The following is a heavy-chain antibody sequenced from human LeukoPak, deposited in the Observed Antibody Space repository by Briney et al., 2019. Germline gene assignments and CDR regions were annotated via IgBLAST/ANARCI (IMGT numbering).Heavy chain of an antibody. CDR1: GRSVSSGGYY. CDR3: ARVIAAAGTDY. Sequence: SQTLSLTCTVSGRSVSSGGYYWSWIRQHPGKGLEWIGYIYYSGNTYYNPSLKSRVTISVDTSKNQFSLKLSSVTAADTAVYYCARVIAAAGTDYWGQGTLVTVSS. V-gene: IGHV4-31*03. CDR2: IYYSGNT. J-gene: IGHJ4*02. D-gene: IGHD6-13*01.